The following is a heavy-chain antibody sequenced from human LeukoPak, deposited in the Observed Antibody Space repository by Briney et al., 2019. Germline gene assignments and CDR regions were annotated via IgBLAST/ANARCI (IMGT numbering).Heavy chain of an antibody. CDR3: ARDQGGAILTNDLGWFDP. D-gene: IGHD3-10*01. Sequence: ASVKVSFTASGGTFTSYAISWVRQAPGQGLEWMGGIIPIFGTANYAQKFQGRVTITTDESTSTAYMELSSLRSEDTAVYYCARDQGGAILTNDLGWFDPWGQGTLVTVSS. V-gene: IGHV1-69*05. CDR1: GGTFTSYA. CDR2: IIPIFGTA. J-gene: IGHJ5*02.